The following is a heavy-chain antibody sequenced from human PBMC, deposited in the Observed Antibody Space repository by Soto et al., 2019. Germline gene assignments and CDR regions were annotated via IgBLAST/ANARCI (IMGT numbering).Heavy chain of an antibody. Sequence: GGSLRLSCAASGFSFVNYAMNWVRQAPGKGLEWVSSISSSSSYIYYADSVKGRFTISRDNAKNSLYLQMNSLRAEDTAVYYCARDLIRGYSGYDIFYYYYYGMDVWGQGTTVTVSS. D-gene: IGHD5-12*01. CDR3: ARDLIRGYSGYDIFYYYYYGMDV. CDR1: GFSFVNYA. CDR2: ISSSSSYI. J-gene: IGHJ6*02. V-gene: IGHV3-21*01.